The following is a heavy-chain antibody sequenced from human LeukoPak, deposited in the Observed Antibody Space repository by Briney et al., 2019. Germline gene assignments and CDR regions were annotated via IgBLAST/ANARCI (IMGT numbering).Heavy chain of an antibody. CDR3: ARIWGWLQLRNWFDP. Sequence: PSETLSLTCAVYGGSFSGYYWSWIRQPPGKGLEWLGEINHSGSTNYNPSLKSRVTISVDTSKNQFSLKLSSVTAADTAVYYCARIWGWLQLRNWFDPWGQGTLVTVSS. CDR2: INHSGST. D-gene: IGHD5-24*01. V-gene: IGHV4-34*01. CDR1: GGSFSGYY. J-gene: IGHJ5*02.